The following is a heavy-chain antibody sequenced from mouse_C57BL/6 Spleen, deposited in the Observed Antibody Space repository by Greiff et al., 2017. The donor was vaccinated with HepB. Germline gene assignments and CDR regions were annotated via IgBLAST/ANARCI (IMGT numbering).Heavy chain of an antibody. V-gene: IGHV5-9-1*02. Sequence: EVMLVESGEGLVKPGGSLKLSCAASGFTFSSYAMSWVRQTPEKRLEWVAYISSGGDYIYYADTVKGRFTISRDNARNTLYLQMSSLKSEDTAMYYCTRDAAQRVDFDYWGQGTTLTVSS. J-gene: IGHJ2*01. CDR2: ISSGGDYI. CDR1: GFTFSSYA. D-gene: IGHD3-2*02. CDR3: TRDAAQRVDFDY.